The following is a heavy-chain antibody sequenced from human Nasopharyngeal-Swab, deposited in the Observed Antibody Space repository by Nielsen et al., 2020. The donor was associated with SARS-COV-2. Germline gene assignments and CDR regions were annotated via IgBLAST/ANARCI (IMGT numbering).Heavy chain of an antibody. D-gene: IGHD3-10*01. CDR1: GFTFDDYA. V-gene: IGHV3-9*01. CDR2: ISWNSGSI. CDR3: ARDPPLWFGGLLLGLYYFDY. Sequence: GGSLRLSCAASGFTFDDYAMHWVRQAPGKGLEWVSGISWNSGSIGYADSVKGRFTISRDNAKNSLYLQMNSLRAEDTAVYYCARDPPLWFGGLLLGLYYFDYWGQGTLVTVSS. J-gene: IGHJ4*02.